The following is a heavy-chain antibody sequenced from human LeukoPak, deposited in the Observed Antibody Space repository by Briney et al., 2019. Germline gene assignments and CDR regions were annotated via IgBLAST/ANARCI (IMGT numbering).Heavy chain of an antibody. CDR1: GGSISSGDYY. Sequence: SETLSLTCTVSGGSISSGDYYWSWIRQPPGKGLEWIGYIYYSGSTYYNPSLKSRVTISVDTSKNQFSLKLSSVTAADTAVYYCAREDSSSYFDYWGQGTLVTVSS. J-gene: IGHJ4*02. V-gene: IGHV4-30-4*08. CDR3: AREDSSSYFDY. D-gene: IGHD6-6*01. CDR2: IYYSGST.